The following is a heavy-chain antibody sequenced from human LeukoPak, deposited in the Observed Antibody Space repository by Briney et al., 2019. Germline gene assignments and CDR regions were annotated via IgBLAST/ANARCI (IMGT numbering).Heavy chain of an antibody. D-gene: IGHD3-22*01. CDR3: ARSSGYYQTASDY. V-gene: IGHV4-61*10. J-gene: IGHJ4*02. Sequence: SQTLSLTYTVSGGSISSGSYYWSWIRQPAGKGLEWIGYIYYSGSTNYNPSLKSRVTISVDTSKNQFSLKLSSVTAADTAVYYCARSSGYYQTASDYWGQGTLVTVSS. CDR2: IYYSGST. CDR1: GGSISSGSYY.